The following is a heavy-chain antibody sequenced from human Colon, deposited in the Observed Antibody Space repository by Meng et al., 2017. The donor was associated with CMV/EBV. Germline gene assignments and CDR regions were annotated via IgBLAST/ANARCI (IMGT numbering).Heavy chain of an antibody. CDR3: ARGYSGTSS. CDR2: IYSGGST. CDR1: GFTVSSTH. V-gene: IGHV3-66*01. D-gene: IGHD1-26*01. J-gene: IGHJ4*02. Sequence: QVVGSGGDLVQPGGSLRPSCAASGFTVSSTHMSWVRQAPGKGLEWVSVIYSGGSTFYADPVKGRFTISRDNSKNTLYLQMNSLSAEDTAVYYCARGYSGTSSWGQGTLVTVS.